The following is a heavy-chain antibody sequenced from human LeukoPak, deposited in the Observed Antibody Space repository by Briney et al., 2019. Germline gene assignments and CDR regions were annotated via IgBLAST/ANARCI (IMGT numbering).Heavy chain of an antibody. Sequence: GGSLRLSCAASGFTFSSYWMSWVRQAPGKGLEWVANIKQDGSEKYYVDSVKGRFTISRDNAKNSLYLQMNSLRAEDTAVYYCARVGSSSWPYFYYYYYMDVWGKGTTVTVSS. CDR3: ARVGSSSWPYFYYYYYMDV. CDR2: IKQDGSEK. J-gene: IGHJ6*03. D-gene: IGHD6-13*01. V-gene: IGHV3-7*01. CDR1: GFTFSSYW.